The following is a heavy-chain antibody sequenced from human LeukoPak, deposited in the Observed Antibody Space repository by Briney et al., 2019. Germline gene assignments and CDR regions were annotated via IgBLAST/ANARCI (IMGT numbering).Heavy chain of an antibody. J-gene: IGHJ4*02. CDR2: IWYDGSNK. CDR1: GFTFSSYG. D-gene: IGHD3-16*01. CDR3: ARSVTSEDYYFDY. V-gene: IGHV3-33*01. Sequence: GGSLRLSCAASGFTFSSYGMHWVRQAPGKGLEWVAVIWYDGSNKYYADSVKGRFTISRDNSKNTLYLQMNSLRAEDTAVYYCARSVTSEDYYFDYWGQGTLVTVSS.